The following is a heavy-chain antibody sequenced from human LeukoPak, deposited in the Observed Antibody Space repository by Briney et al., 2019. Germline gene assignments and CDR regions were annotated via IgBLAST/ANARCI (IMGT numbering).Heavy chain of an antibody. CDR3: TSYFDGSGYKGGY. D-gene: IGHD3-22*01. Sequence: GGSLRLSCAASGFTFGGSTIHWVRQASGKGLEWVGRIRSKANTYATAYTASVRGRFTISRDDSKNTAYLQLNSLETEDTAVYYCTSYFDGSGYKGGYWGQGTLVTVSS. V-gene: IGHV3-73*01. CDR2: IRSKANTYAT. J-gene: IGHJ4*02. CDR1: GFTFGGST.